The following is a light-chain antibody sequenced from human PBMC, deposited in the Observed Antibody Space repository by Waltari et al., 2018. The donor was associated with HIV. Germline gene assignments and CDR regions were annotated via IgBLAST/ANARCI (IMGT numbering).Light chain of an antibody. CDR3: AAWDDNLSAVV. Sequence: QSVLTQPPSASGTPVQRVTISCSGSASNIGRNDVWWFQQLPGADPKLLIYRDNQRPSGIPDRFSGSRSGTSASLAISGLRAEDEADYYCAAWDDNLSAVVFGGRTKLTVL. CDR2: RDN. J-gene: IGLJ2*01. CDR1: ASNIGRND. V-gene: IGLV1-47*01.